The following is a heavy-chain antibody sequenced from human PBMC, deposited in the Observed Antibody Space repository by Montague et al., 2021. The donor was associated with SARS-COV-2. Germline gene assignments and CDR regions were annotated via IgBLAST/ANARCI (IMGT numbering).Heavy chain of an antibody. D-gene: IGHD3-10*01. Sequence: SETLSLTCTVSGDSVSNDRYYWGWIRQSPGKGLEWIGTIYFLGNTYYSPSLKSRVTMSVDTSKNQLSLRSTSVTASDTAIYYCARCAMIRGVFNSWFDPWGQGTLVTVSS. J-gene: IGHJ5*02. CDR3: ARCAMIRGVFNSWFDP. V-gene: IGHV4-39*01. CDR2: IYFLGNT. CDR1: GDSVSNDRYY.